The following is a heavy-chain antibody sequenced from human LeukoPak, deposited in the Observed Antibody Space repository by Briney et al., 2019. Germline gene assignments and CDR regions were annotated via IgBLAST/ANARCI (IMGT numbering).Heavy chain of an antibody. Sequence: GGSLRLSCAASGFNFRAYWMSWARQAPGTGLEWVASLNQDADREYYVDSVKGRFTISRDNAKNSLYLQMDSLRVEDTAVYYCARATTASARDHWGQGTLVTVSS. CDR3: ARATTASARDH. CDR2: LNQDADRE. J-gene: IGHJ4*02. V-gene: IGHV3-7*01. CDR1: GFNFRAYW. D-gene: IGHD1-14*01.